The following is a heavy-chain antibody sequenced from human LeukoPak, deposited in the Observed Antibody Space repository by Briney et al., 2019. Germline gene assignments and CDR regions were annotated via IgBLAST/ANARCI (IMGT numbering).Heavy chain of an antibody. J-gene: IGHJ4*02. CDR2: INWNGGST. D-gene: IGHD2-2*01. Sequence: RSGGSLRLSCAASGFTFDDYGMSWVRQAPGKGLEWVSGINWNGGSTGYADSVKGRFTISRDNAKNSLYLQMNSLRAEDTALYYCARDRSSTSCQDYWGRGTLVTVSS. CDR3: ARDRSSTSCQDY. CDR1: GFTFDDYG. V-gene: IGHV3-20*04.